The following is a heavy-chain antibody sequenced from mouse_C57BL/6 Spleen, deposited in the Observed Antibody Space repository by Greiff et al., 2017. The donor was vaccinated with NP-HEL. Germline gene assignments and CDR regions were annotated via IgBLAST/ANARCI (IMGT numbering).Heavy chain of an antibody. D-gene: IGHD2-5*01. CDR1: GYTFTTYP. CDR3: ARGSNYGDWYFDV. CDR2: FHPYNDDT. V-gene: IGHV1-47*01. J-gene: IGHJ1*03. Sequence: VQLQESGAELVKPGASVKMSCKASGYTFTTYPIEWMKQNHGKSLEWIGNFHPYNDDTKYNEKFKGKATLTVEKSSSTVYLELSRLTSDDSAVYYCARGSNYGDWYFDVWGTGTTVTVSS.